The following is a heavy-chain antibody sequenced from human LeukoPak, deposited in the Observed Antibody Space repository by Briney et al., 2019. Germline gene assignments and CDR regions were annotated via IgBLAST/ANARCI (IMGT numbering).Heavy chain of an antibody. CDR2: IYYSGST. D-gene: IGHD2-21*01. J-gene: IGHJ5*02. Sequence: PSETLSLTCTVSGGSISSSSYYWGWIRQPPGKGLEWIGSIYYSGSTYYNPSLKSRVTISVDTFKNQFSLKLSSVTAADTAVYYCARHAVVVIANNWFDPWGQGTLVTVSS. CDR3: ARHAVVVIANNWFDP. V-gene: IGHV4-39*01. CDR1: GGSISSSSYY.